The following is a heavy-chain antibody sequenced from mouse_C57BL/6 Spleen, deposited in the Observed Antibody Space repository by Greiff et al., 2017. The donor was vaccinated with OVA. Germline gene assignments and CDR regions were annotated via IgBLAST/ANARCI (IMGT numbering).Heavy chain of an antibody. CDR3: ARDRSMVTTRPYFDY. J-gene: IGHJ2*01. D-gene: IGHD2-2*01. CDR1: GYTFTSYW. Sequence: QVQLQQPGAELVKPGASVKLSCKASGYTFTSYWMHWVKQRPGRGLAWIGRIDPNSGGTKYNEKFKGKATLTVAKPSSPAYMQLSSLTSENSAVYYCARDRSMVTTRPYFDYWGQGTTLTVSS. V-gene: IGHV1-72*01. CDR2: IDPNSGGT.